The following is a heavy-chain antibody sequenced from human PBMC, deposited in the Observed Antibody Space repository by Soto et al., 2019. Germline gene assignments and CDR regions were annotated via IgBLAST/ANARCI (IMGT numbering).Heavy chain of an antibody. CDR1: GFTFSSYA. CDR3: ARDRSMVVVVPGY. V-gene: IGHV3-30-3*01. J-gene: IGHJ4*02. Sequence: GGSLRLSCAASGFTFSSYAMHWVRQAPGKGLEWVALISHDGGNHYYADSVKGRFTISRDNSKNMVYLQINSLRVDDTSVYYCARDRSMVVVVPGYWGQGTLVTVSS. D-gene: IGHD2-2*01. CDR2: ISHDGGNH.